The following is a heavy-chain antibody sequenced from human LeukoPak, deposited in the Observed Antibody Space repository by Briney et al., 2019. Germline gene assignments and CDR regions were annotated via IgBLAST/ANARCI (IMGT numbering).Heavy chain of an antibody. V-gene: IGHV4-34*01. CDR3: ARAVYCGGDCYDYYYYMDV. J-gene: IGHJ6*03. Sequence: SETLSLTCAVYGGSFSGYYWSWIRQPPGKGLEWTGSIYYSGSTYYNPSLKSRVTISVDTSKNQFSLKLSSVTAADTAVYYCARAVYCGGDCYDYYYYMDVWGKGTTVTISS. CDR1: GGSFSGYY. D-gene: IGHD2-21*02. CDR2: IYYSGST.